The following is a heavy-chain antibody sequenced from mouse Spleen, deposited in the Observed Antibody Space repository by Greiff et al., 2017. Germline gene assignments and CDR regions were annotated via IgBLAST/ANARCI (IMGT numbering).Heavy chain of an antibody. CDR1: GFNIKDYY. D-gene: IGHD2-3*01. Sequence: EVKLQESGAELVRPGALVKLSCKASGFNIKDYYMHWVKQRPEQGLEWIGWIDPENGNTIYDPKFQGKASITADTSSNTAYLQLSSLTSEDTAVYYCARGYDPRRRYAMDYWGQGTSVTVSS. CDR2: IDPENGNT. V-gene: IGHV14-1*02. CDR3: ARGYDPRRRYAMDY. J-gene: IGHJ4*01.